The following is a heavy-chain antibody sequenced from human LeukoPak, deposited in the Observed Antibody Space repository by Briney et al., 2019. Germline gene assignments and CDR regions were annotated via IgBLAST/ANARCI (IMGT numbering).Heavy chain of an antibody. V-gene: IGHV3-48*03. CDR3: ASDMSYSGYYIDY. CDR1: GFTFRSYE. J-gene: IGHJ4*02. CDR2: ISSSGSTI. Sequence: GGSLRLSCAASGFTFRSYEMNWVRQAPGKGLEWVSYISSSGSTIYYADSVKGRFTISRDNSKNTLYLQMNSLRAEDTAVYYCASDMSYSGYYIDYWGQGTLVTVSS. D-gene: IGHD3-3*01.